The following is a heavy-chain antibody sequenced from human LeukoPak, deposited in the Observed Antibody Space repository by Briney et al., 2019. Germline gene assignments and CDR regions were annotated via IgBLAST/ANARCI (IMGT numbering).Heavy chain of an antibody. CDR3: AKDPVETYGDYVGNWFDP. CDR1: GFTFSSYG. CDR2: ISYDGSNK. D-gene: IGHD4-17*01. V-gene: IGHV3-30*18. Sequence: GGSLRLSCAASGFTFSSYGMHWVRQAPGKGLEWVAVISYDGSNKYYADSVKGRFTISRDNSQNTLYLQMNSLRAEDTAVYYCAKDPVETYGDYVGNWFDPWGQGTLVTVSS. J-gene: IGHJ5*02.